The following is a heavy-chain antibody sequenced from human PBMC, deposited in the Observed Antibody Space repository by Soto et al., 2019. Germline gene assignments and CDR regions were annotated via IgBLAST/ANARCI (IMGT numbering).Heavy chain of an antibody. CDR1: GFTFSSYW. D-gene: IGHD2-15*01. V-gene: IGHV3-74*01. J-gene: IGHJ1*01. CDR2: ISSDGSST. CDR3: VSSRLASSGGRCVVEYFQL. Sequence: EVQLVESGGGLVQPGGSLRLSCAASGFTFSSYWMHWVRQAPGKGLVWVSRISSDGSSTGYADPVKGRFTNSISRDNPKKTLFQQMNSMRADDTAVYYCVSSRLASSGGRCVVEYFQLWGQGTMFTVSS.